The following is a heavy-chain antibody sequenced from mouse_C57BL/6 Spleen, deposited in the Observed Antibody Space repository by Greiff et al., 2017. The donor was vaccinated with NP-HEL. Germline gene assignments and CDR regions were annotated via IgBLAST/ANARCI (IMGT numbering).Heavy chain of an antibody. CDR1: GYTFTEYT. D-gene: IGHD4-1*01. CDR3: ARHEGRDWGDYYAMDY. J-gene: IGHJ4*01. Sequence: VQLQQSGAELVKPGASVKLSCKASGYTFTEYTIHWVKQRSGQGLEWIGWFYPGSGSIKYNEKFKDKATLTADKSSSTVYMELSRLTSEDAAVDFCARHEGRDWGDYYAMDYWGQGTSVTVSS. CDR2: FYPGSGSI. V-gene: IGHV1-62-2*01.